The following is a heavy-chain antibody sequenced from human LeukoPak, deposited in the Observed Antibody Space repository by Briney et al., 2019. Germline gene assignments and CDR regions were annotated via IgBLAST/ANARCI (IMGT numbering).Heavy chain of an antibody. CDR1: GCSISSGDYY. D-gene: IGHD2-15*01. CDR2: IYYSGST. J-gene: IGHJ4*02. V-gene: IGHV4-30-4*01. Sequence: SQTLSLTCTVSGCSISSGDYYWSWIPQPPGKGLEWIGYIYYSGSTYYNPSLKSRVTISVDTSKNQFSLKLSSVTAADTAVYYCARDGVRLPLDYWGQGTLVTVSS. CDR3: ARDGVRLPLDY.